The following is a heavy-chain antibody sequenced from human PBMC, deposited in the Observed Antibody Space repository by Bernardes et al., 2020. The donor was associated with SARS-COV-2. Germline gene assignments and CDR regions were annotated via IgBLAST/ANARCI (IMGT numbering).Heavy chain of an antibody. CDR1: GFTFGSNN. Sequence: GHQGPGCSAFGFTFGSNNMNWVREDPGKGLEWVSSITSSGTYISYADSVKGRFTISRDNAKNSLYLQMNSLRAEDTAVYYCARANTVYDTSGYYYFDYWGQGILVTVSS. CDR3: ARANTVYDTSGYYYFDY. J-gene: IGHJ4*02. CDR2: ITSSGTYI. V-gene: IGHV3-21*01. D-gene: IGHD3-22*01.